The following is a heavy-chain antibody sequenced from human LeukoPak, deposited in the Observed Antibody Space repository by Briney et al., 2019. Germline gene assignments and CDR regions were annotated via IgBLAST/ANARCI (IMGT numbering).Heavy chain of an antibody. D-gene: IGHD3-16*01. Sequence: ASVKVSCKSSGYTFTSYGISWVRQAPGQGPEWMGWISAYNGNTNYAQKLQGRVTMTTDTSTSTAYMDPRRVRYDDTAVYYCARDPGGGGSDAFDIWGQGTMVTVSS. V-gene: IGHV1-18*01. CDR1: GYTFTSYG. CDR3: ARDPGGGGSDAFDI. CDR2: ISAYNGNT. J-gene: IGHJ3*02.